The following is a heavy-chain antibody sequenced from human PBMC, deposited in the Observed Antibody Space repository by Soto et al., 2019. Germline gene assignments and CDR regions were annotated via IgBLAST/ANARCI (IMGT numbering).Heavy chain of an antibody. D-gene: IGHD2-2*01. Sequence: PSETLSLTCAVASGSSDNVDWWSWVRQSPGKGLEWIGETSHDGVTNYNPSLEGRVTISIDKSKNQFYLDLNSVTAADTAVYYCVVVRLGGPEQKYFQHWGQGTLVTVSS. CDR3: VVVRLGGPEQKYFQH. V-gene: IGHV4-4*02. CDR1: SGSSDNVDW. CDR2: TSHDGVT. J-gene: IGHJ1*01.